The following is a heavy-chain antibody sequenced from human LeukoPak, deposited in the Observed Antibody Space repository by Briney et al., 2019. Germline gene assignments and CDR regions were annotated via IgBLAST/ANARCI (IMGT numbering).Heavy chain of an antibody. D-gene: IGHD2/OR15-2a*01. CDR3: ASGSMGGDY. CDR2: VNSDGSST. CDR1: GFTFSSYW. J-gene: IGHJ4*02. Sequence: GGSLRLSCAASGFTFSSYWMHWVRQAPGKGLVRVSRVNSDGSSTTYADSVKGRFTISRDNAKNTLYLQMNSLRAEDTAVYYCASGSMGGDYWGQGTLVTVSS. V-gene: IGHV3-74*01.